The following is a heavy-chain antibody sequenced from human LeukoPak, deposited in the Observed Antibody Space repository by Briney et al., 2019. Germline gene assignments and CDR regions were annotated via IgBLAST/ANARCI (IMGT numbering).Heavy chain of an antibody. V-gene: IGHV3-30-3*01. CDR2: ISYDGSNK. Sequence: GGSRRLSCAASGFTFSSYAMHWVRQAPGKGLEWVAVISYDGSNKYYADSVKGRFTISRDNSKNTLYLQMNSLRAEDTAVYYCAREGRREFDYWGQGTLVTVSS. CDR3: AREGRREFDY. D-gene: IGHD1-26*01. J-gene: IGHJ4*02. CDR1: GFTFSSYA.